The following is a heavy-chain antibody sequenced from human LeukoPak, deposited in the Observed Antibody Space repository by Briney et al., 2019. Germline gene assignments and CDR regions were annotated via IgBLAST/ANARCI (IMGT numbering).Heavy chain of an antibody. Sequence: TGGSLRLSCVGSGFTSIAYALTWARQAPGKGLEWVSGISGGGVTTHYADSVKGRFTISRDNSKNTLYLQMNSLRADDTAIYYCARNQQLGGHSYYYYGMDVWGQGTTVTVSS. CDR1: GFTSIAYA. V-gene: IGHV3-23*01. J-gene: IGHJ6*02. CDR3: ARNQQLGGHSYYYYGMDV. CDR2: ISGGGVTT. D-gene: IGHD6-13*01.